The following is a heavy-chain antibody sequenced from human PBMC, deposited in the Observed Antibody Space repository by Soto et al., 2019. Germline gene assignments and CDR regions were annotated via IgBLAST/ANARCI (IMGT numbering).Heavy chain of an antibody. Sequence: PGGSLRLSCAASGFTFSGYAMSCVRQAPGKGLEWVSAISSSRGNTYYADSVKGRFTISRDNSKNKLNLQMNSLRPEDTAVYYCAKDGQYIAAAGKFDYWGQGTLVTVSS. CDR1: GFTFSGYA. CDR2: ISSSRGNT. V-gene: IGHV3-23*01. D-gene: IGHD6-13*01. CDR3: AKDGQYIAAAGKFDY. J-gene: IGHJ4*02.